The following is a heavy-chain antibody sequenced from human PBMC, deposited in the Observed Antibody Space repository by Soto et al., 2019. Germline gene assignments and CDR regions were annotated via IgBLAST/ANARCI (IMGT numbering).Heavy chain of an antibody. Sequence: SETLSLTCTVSSGSISSYNWNWVRQPPGKGLEWIGEIYHSGNINYNPSLKNRVTISIDKSRNQLSLELNSVTAADTAVYYCARAETFNLEWSFNWFDPWGQGILVTVSS. CDR3: ARAETFNLEWSFNWFDP. J-gene: IGHJ5*02. CDR2: IYHSGNI. V-gene: IGHV4-59*12. D-gene: IGHD3-3*01. CDR1: SGSISSYNW.